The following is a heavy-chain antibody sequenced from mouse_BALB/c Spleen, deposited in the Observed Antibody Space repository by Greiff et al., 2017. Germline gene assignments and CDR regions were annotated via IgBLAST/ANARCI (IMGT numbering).Heavy chain of an antibody. D-gene: IGHD2-10*01. CDR1: GFTFSSNT. J-gene: IGHJ4*01. Sequence: EVQLVESGGGLVKPGGSLKLSCAASGFTFSSNTMSWVRQTPEKRLEWVATISSGGGNTYYPDSVKGRFTISRDNAKNTLYLQPSSRKYEVTAMYYWTRDAAYYGHYGAIDYWGQGTSVTVSA. CDR2: ISSGGGNT. V-gene: IGHV5-6-4*01. CDR3: TRDAAYYGHYGAIDY.